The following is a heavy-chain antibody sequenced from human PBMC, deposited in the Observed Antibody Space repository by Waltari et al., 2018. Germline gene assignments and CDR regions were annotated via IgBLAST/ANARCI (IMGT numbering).Heavy chain of an antibody. D-gene: IGHD3-22*01. CDR3: ARFYDSSGYYYVSWFDP. CDR1: GGSISSGDYY. J-gene: IGHJ5*02. V-gene: IGHV4-30-4*08. Sequence: QVQLQESGPGLVKPSQTLSLTCTVSGGSISSGDYYWSWIRQPPGKGLEWIGYIYYSGSTYYTPSLKSRVTISVDTSKNQFSLKLSSVTAADTAVYYCARFYDSSGYYYVSWFDPWGQGTLVTVSS. CDR2: IYYSGST.